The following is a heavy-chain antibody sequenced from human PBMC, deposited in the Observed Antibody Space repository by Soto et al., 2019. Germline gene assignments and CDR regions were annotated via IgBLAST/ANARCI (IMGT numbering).Heavy chain of an antibody. CDR3: WRNDGDDSMNF. CDR2: IATHDGSA. V-gene: IGHV1-18*04. J-gene: IGHJ4*02. CDR1: GYTFTSYG. Sequence: ASVKVSCKASGYTFTSYGLNWVRRASGQGLEWMGRIATHDGSAVSAQSLQGRLILTRDSFTNTAYMELGGLTSDDTGLYYCWRNDGDDSMNFWGQGTLVTVSS. D-gene: IGHD3-22*01.